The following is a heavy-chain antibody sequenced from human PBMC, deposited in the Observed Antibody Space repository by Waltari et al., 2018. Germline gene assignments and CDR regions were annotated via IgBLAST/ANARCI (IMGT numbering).Heavy chain of an antibody. CDR3: ARGDYSGKPHPLDY. Sequence: QVHLQESGPRLVKPSQTLSLTCSVSGDSVATVRAYWTWLRQYPGKGLEWIGYIFYTGSTYYNPPLRSRVSISLDRSENQVSLKLTSVTAADTAVYYCARGDYSGKPHPLDYWGQGTLVSVSS. J-gene: IGHJ4*02. V-gene: IGHV4-31*03. D-gene: IGHD3-16*01. CDR2: IFYTGST. CDR1: GDSVATVRAY.